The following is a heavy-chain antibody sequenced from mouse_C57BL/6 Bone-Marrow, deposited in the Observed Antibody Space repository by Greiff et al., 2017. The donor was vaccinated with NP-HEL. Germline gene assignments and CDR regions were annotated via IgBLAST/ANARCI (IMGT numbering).Heavy chain of an antibody. CDR3: AREAIYYYGSSYRWYFDV. Sequence: QVQLQQPGAELVRPGSSVKLSCKASGYTFTSYWMHWVKQRPIQGLEWIGNIDPSDSETHYNQKFKDKATLTVDKSSSTAYMKLSSLTSEDSAVYYCAREAIYYYGSSYRWYFDVWGTGTTVTVSS. D-gene: IGHD1-1*01. J-gene: IGHJ1*03. CDR1: GYTFTSYW. V-gene: IGHV1-52*01. CDR2: IDPSDSET.